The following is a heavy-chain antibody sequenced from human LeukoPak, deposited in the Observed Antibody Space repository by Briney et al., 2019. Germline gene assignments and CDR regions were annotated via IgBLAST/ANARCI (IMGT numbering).Heavy chain of an antibody. CDR2: ISSSSSYT. CDR3: ARAGGAYSGSYYDY. V-gene: IGHV3-11*05. J-gene: IGHJ4*02. CDR1: GFTVSSNY. D-gene: IGHD1-26*01. Sequence: GGSLRLSCAASGFTVSSNYMSWVRQAPGKGLEWVSYISSSSSYTNYADSVKGRFTISRDNAKNSLYLQMNSLRAEDTAVYYCARAGGAYSGSYYDYWGQGTLVTVSS.